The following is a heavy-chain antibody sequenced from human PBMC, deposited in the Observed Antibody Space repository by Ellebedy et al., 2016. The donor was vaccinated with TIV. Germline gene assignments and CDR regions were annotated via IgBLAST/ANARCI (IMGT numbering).Heavy chain of an antibody. CDR3: ARGRMGIGGRYNWFDP. Sequence: SETLSLXCAVYGGSFSGYYWSWIRQPPGKGLEWIGEINHSGSTNYNPSLKSRVTISVDTSKNQFSLKLSSVTAADTAVYYCARGRMGIGGRYNWFDPWGQGTLVTVSS. D-gene: IGHD2-21*01. CDR1: GGSFSGYY. CDR2: INHSGST. J-gene: IGHJ5*02. V-gene: IGHV4-34*01.